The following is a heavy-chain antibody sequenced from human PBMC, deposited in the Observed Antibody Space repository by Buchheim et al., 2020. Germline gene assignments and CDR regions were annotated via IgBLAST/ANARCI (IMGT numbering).Heavy chain of an antibody. Sequence: QVQLQQWGAGLLKPSETLPLTCAVYGGSFSGYYWSWIRQPPGKGLEWIGEINHSGSTNYNPSLKSRVTISVDTSKNQFSLKLSSVTAADTAVYYCARVMRRSRGMDVWGQGTT. CDR1: GGSFSGYY. CDR3: ARVMRRSRGMDV. J-gene: IGHJ6*02. V-gene: IGHV4-34*01. D-gene: IGHD2-2*01. CDR2: INHSGST.